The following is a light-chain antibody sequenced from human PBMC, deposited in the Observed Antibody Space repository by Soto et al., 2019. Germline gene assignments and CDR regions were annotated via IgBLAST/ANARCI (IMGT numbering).Light chain of an antibody. CDR2: DNN. V-gene: IGLV1-40*01. CDR1: SSNIGAGYD. J-gene: IGLJ2*01. Sequence: QSVLTQPPSVSGAPGQRVTICCTGSSSNIGAGYDVHWYQQLPGTAPKVLIYDNNNRPSGVPDRFSGSKSGTSASLAITGLQAEDEADYYCHSYDVSLSGPVFGEGTKLTVL. CDR3: HSYDVSLSGPV.